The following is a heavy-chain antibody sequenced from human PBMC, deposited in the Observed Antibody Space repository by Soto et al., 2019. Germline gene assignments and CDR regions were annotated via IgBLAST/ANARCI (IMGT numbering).Heavy chain of an antibody. CDR1: GFTFSSYA. J-gene: IGHJ4*02. V-gene: IGHV3-30-3*01. CDR2: ISYDGSNK. Sequence: GGSLRLSCAASGFTFSSYAMHWVRQAPGKGLEWVAVISYDGSNKYYADSVKGRFTISRDNSKNTLYLQMNSLRAEDTAVYYCARDTIVGATYFDYWGQGTLVTVSS. D-gene: IGHD1-26*01. CDR3: ARDTIVGATYFDY.